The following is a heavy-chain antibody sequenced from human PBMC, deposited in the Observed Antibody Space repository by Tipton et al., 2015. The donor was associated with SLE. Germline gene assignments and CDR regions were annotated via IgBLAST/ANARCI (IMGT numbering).Heavy chain of an antibody. CDR3: AGAWQGYCSGGTCYVLDY. CDR1: GGSISSHY. J-gene: IGHJ4*02. CDR2: FSKSETT. Sequence: TLSLTCTVSGGSISSHYWSWIRQAPGKGLEWIGYFSKSETTSYNPSLKSRVTISLDTSKNQFSLKLRSVTAADTAVYYCAGAWQGYCSGGTCYVLDYWGQGTLVTVSS. V-gene: IGHV4-59*11. D-gene: IGHD2-15*01.